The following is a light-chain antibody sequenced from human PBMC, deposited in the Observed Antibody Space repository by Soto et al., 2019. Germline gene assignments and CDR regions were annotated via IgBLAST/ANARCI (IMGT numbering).Light chain of an antibody. J-gene: IGKJ1*01. CDR2: AAS. Sequence: AIRMTQSPSSLSASTGDRVTITCRASQGISSYLAWYQQKPGKAPKLLIYAASTLQSGVPSRFSGSGSGTEFTLTISSLQPDDFAPYYCQHYNSYSEAFGQGTKVDIK. CDR3: QHYNSYSEA. CDR1: QGISSY. V-gene: IGKV1-8*01.